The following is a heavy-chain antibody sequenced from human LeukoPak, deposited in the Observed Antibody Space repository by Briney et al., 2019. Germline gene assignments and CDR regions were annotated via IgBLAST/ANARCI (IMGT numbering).Heavy chain of an antibody. D-gene: IGHD2-2*01. CDR1: GYTFTGYY. CDR3: ARVGKGGCSSTSCPRKYNWFDP. V-gene: IGHV1-2*02. J-gene: IGHJ5*02. CDR2: INPNSGGT. Sequence: ASVKVSCKASGYTFTGYYMHWVRQAPGQGLEWMGWINPNSGGTNYAQKFQGRVTMTRDTSISTAYMELSRLRSDDTAVYYCARVGKGGCSSTSCPRKYNWFDPWGQGTLVTVSS.